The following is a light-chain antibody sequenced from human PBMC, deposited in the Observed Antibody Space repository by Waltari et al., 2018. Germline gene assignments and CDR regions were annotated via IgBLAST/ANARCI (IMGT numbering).Light chain of an antibody. CDR3: QHYVRLPGT. CDR2: GAS. V-gene: IGKV3-20*01. J-gene: IGKJ1*01. Sequence: EIVLTQFPGTLSLSPGERATLSCRTSQSVGRTLAWYQQKPGQAPRRLIYGASIRATGIPDRFSGSGSGTDFSLTISRLEPEDFAVYYCQHYVRLPGTFGQGTKVEIK. CDR1: QSVGRT.